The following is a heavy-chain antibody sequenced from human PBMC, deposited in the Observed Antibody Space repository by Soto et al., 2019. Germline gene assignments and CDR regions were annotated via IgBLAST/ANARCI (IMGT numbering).Heavy chain of an antibody. D-gene: IGHD4-17*01. Sequence: EVQLLESGGGLVQPGGSLRLSCAASGFTFSSYAMSWVRQAPGKGLEWVSAISGSGGSTYYADSVKGRFTISRDNSKNTLYLQMNSLRAEDTAVYYCAKMGTGLYGDAYYFDYWGQGTLVTVSS. CDR2: ISGSGGST. CDR3: AKMGTGLYGDAYYFDY. J-gene: IGHJ4*02. CDR1: GFTFSSYA. V-gene: IGHV3-23*01.